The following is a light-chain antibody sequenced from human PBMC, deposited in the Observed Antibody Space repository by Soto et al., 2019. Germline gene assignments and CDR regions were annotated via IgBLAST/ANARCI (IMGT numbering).Light chain of an antibody. V-gene: IGKV1-39*01. CDR3: QQHQTYST. Sequence: MQMTQSPSSLSATVGDTVTITRRSSQSISGYLNWYQQKPGKAPKLVIYAASSLQSGVPSRFSGSGSGTDFTLTISSLQPEDFATYYCQQHQTYSTFGQGTKVDI. CDR2: AAS. J-gene: IGKJ1*01. CDR1: QSISGY.